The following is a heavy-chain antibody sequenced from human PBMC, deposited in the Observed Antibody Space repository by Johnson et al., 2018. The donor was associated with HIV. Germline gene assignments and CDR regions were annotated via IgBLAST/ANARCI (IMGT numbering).Heavy chain of an antibody. V-gene: IGHV3-20*03. D-gene: IGHD1-7*01. J-gene: IGHJ3*02. CDR3: ARGEGWKYRDAFDI. Sequence: YADSVKGRFTISRDNVKNSLYLQMNSLRAEDTALYYCARGEGWKYRDAFDIWGQGTMVTVSS.